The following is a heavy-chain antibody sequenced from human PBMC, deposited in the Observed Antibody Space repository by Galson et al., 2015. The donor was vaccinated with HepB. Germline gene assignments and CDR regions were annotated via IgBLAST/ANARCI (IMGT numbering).Heavy chain of an antibody. V-gene: IGHV1-3*01. CDR2: INAGNGNT. J-gene: IGHJ4*02. CDR1: GYTFTSYA. CDR3: ARQYDTSGYYPY. D-gene: IGHD3-22*01. Sequence: SVKVSCKASGYTFTSYAMHWVRQAPGQRLEWMGWINAGNGNTKYSQKFQGRVTITRDTSASTAYMELSSLRSEDTAVYYCARQYDTSGYYPYWGQGTLVTVSS.